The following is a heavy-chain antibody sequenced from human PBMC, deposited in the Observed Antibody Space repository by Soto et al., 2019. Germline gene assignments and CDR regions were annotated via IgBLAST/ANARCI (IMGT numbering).Heavy chain of an antibody. CDR3: TTAPWSGGNSHNLFDP. CDR2: IKSKTDGETT. V-gene: IGHV3-15*01. J-gene: IGHJ5*02. Sequence: EVQLVDSGGGLVKPGGSLRLSCAASGFTFRNAWMSWVRQVPGKGLEWVGHIKSKTDGETTDYAAPVKGRFTISRDDSKNTLYLQMNSLKSEDTAVYYCTTAPWSGGNSHNLFDPWGQGTLVTVSS. D-gene: IGHD2-21*02. CDR1: GFTFRNAW.